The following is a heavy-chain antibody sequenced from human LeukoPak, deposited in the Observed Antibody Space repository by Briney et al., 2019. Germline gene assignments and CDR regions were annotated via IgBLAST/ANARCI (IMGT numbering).Heavy chain of an antibody. CDR2: IYYSGSGST. Sequence: PSETLSLTCTVSGGSIITSSYYWGWIRQPPGKGLEWIGSIYYSGSGSTYYNPSLKSRVTMSLDTSKNQFSLKLSSVTAADTAVYYCARRLSTRRPLRFLEAGSFDYWGQGTLVTVSS. V-gene: IGHV4-39*01. CDR3: ARRLSTRRPLRFLEAGSFDY. CDR1: GGSIITSSYY. J-gene: IGHJ4*02. D-gene: IGHD3-3*01.